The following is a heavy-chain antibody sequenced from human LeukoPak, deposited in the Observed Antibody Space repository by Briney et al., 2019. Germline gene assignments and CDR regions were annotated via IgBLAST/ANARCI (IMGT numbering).Heavy chain of an antibody. J-gene: IGHJ4*02. CDR1: GGSFSGYY. CDR2: INHSGST. Sequence: SETLSLTCAVYGGSFSGYYWSWIRQPPGKGLEWIGEINHSGSTNYNPSLKSRVTISVDTSKNQFSLQLSSVTAADTAGDYCARGRGVVPANWGQGTLVTVSS. V-gene: IGHV4-34*01. D-gene: IGHD2-2*01. CDR3: ARGRGVVPAN.